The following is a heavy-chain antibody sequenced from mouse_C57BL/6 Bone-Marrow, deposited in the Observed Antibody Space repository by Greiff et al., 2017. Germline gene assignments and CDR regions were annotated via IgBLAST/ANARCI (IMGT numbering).Heavy chain of an antibody. CDR3: ARDGYGIAY. V-gene: IGHV5-16*01. CDR1: GFTFSDYY. D-gene: IGHD2-2*01. J-gene: IGHJ3*01. CDR2: INYDGSST. Sequence: EVQLVESEGGLVQPGSSMKLSCTASGFTFSDYYLAWVRQVPEKGLEWVANINYDGSSTYYLDSLKSRFIISIDHAKSILYLQMSSLKSEDTDTYYCARDGYGIAYWGQGTLVTVSA.